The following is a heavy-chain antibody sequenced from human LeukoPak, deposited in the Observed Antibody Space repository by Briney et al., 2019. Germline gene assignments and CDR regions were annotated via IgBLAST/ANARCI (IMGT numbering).Heavy chain of an antibody. CDR1: GFTFSNYG. Sequence: GGSLRLSCAASGFTFSNYGMSWVRQAPGKGLEWVSYISSSGSTIYYADSVKGRFTISRDNAKNSLYLQMNSLRAEDTAVYYCAELGITMIGGVWGKGTTVTISS. CDR2: ISSSGSTI. J-gene: IGHJ6*04. CDR3: AELGITMIGGV. D-gene: IGHD3-10*02. V-gene: IGHV3-48*04.